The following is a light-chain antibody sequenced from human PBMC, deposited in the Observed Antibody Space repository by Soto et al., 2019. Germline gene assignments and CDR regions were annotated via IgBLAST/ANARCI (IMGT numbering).Light chain of an antibody. Sequence: QAVVTQPHSASGTPGQGVTISCSGSSSNIGTSSVHWFQQLPGTAPKLLISTTNQRPSGVPERFSGSKSGTSASLAISGLQSEDEADYYCAAWDDSLNGHVFGTGTKLTVL. V-gene: IGLV1-44*01. J-gene: IGLJ1*01. CDR1: SSNIGTSS. CDR2: TTN. CDR3: AAWDDSLNGHV.